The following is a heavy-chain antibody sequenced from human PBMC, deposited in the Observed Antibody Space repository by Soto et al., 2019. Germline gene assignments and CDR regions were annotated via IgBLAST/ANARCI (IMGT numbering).Heavy chain of an antibody. CDR2: VVVGSVHT. J-gene: IGHJ4*02. CDR3: ARDRYGDPLWGQDDFDY. Sequence: ASVKVSCKASGFNFETSVVQWVRQSRGQRLEWMGWVVVGSVHTSCTQKFQEGVAITTDMSTSTAYMDLCSLRSEYTAVYYCARDRYGDPLWGQDDFDYWGQGTLVTVSS. CDR1: GFNFETSV. D-gene: IGHD4-17*01. V-gene: IGHV1-58*01.